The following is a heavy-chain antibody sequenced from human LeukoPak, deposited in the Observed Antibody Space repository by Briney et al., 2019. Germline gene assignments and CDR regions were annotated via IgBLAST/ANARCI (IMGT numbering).Heavy chain of an antibody. CDR1: GFTFSSCA. D-gene: IGHD3-22*01. CDR3: AKDPTDFDSSGQTYFDY. CDR2: ISGSGGIT. V-gene: IGHV3-23*01. Sequence: GSLRLSCAASGFTFSSCAMNWVRQAPGKGLEWVSGISGSGGITHYADSVRGRFTISRDNSKNTLYLQMNSLRAEDTAVYYCAKDPTDFDSSGQTYFDYWGQGSLVTVSS. J-gene: IGHJ4*02.